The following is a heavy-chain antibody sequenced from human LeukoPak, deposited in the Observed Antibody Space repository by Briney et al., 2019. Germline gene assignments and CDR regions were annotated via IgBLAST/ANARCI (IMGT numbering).Heavy chain of an antibody. J-gene: IGHJ6*02. D-gene: IGHD3-10*01. CDR3: ARDRHLLWFGELLPNYYYYGMDV. CDR2: INHSGST. V-gene: IGHV4-34*01. Sequence: SETLSLTCAVYGGSFSGYYWSWIRQPQGKGLEWIGEINHSGSTNYNPSLKSRVTISVDTSKNQFSLKLSSVTAADTAVYYCARDRHLLWFGELLPNYYYYGMDVWGQGTTVTVSS. CDR1: GGSFSGYY.